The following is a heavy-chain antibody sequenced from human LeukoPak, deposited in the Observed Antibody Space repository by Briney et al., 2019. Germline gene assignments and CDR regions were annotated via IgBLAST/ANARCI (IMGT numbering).Heavy chain of an antibody. V-gene: IGHV4-59*12. D-gene: IGHD3-22*01. J-gene: IGHJ4*02. CDR3: ASLHFHESGGYYKTPIDY. CDR1: GGSISSYY. CDR2: IYYSGNT. Sequence: SETLSLTCTVSGGSISSYYWTWLRQPPGKGLEWIGYIYYSGNTNQNPSLKSRVTISVDKSKNQFSLKLSSVTAADTAVYYCASLHFHESGGYYKTPIDYWGQGTLVTVSS.